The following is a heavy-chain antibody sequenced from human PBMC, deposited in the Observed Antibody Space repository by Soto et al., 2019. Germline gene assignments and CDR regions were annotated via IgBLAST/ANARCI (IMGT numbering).Heavy chain of an antibody. Sequence: QVQLVQSGAEVKKPGSSVKVSCKASGGTFSSYAISWVRQAPGQGLEWMGGIIPIFGTANYAQKFQGRVTITADESTSTAYMELSSLRSEDTAVYYCARGPYYYDSSGYYLSEYFQHWGQGTLVTVSS. CDR3: ARGPYYYDSSGYYLSEYFQH. J-gene: IGHJ1*01. CDR1: GGTFSSYA. D-gene: IGHD3-22*01. V-gene: IGHV1-69*12. CDR2: IIPIFGTA.